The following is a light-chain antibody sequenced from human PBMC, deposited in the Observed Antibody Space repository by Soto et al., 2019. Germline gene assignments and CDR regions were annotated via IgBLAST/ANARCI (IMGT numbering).Light chain of an antibody. CDR1: QSINNW. J-gene: IGKJ2*01. V-gene: IGKV1-5*03. CDR2: KAS. CDR3: QQYNGYPHT. Sequence: DIQMTQSPSTLSASVGDRVTVACRASQSINNWLAWYQQKPGKAPKLLIYKASTLESGVPSRFSGGGSGTEFTLTISSLQPDDFATYYCQQYNGYPHTFGQGTKVDIK.